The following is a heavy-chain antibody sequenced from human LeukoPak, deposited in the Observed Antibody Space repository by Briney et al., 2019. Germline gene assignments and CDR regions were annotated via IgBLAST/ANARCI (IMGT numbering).Heavy chain of an antibody. J-gene: IGHJ5*02. CDR1: GGSISSYY. CDR3: ARATRLYYYDSSGTGFDP. CDR2: IYYSGST. D-gene: IGHD3-22*01. V-gene: IGHV4-59*01. Sequence: SSETLSLTCTVSGGSISSYYWSWIRQPPGKGLEWIGYIYYSGSTNYNPSLKSRVTISVDTSKNQFSLKLSSVTAADTAVYYCARATRLYYYDSSGTGFDPWGQGTLVTVSS.